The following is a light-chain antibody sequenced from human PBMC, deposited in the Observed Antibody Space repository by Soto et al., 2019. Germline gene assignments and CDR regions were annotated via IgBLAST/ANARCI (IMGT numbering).Light chain of an antibody. V-gene: IGKV3D-15*01. J-gene: IGKJ1*01. CDR1: QSVTSY. CDR3: QQYNNWWT. Sequence: EIVLTQSPGTLSFSPGERATLSCRASQSVTSYLAWYQQKPGQAPRLLIYGASSRATGIPDRFSGSGSGTDFTLTISSLQAEDVAVYYCQQYNNWWTFGQGTKVDIK. CDR2: GAS.